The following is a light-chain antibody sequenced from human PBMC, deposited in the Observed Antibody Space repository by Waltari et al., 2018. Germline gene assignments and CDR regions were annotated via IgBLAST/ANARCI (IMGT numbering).Light chain of an antibody. CDR1: QSVSGY. V-gene: IGKV3-11*01. J-gene: IGKJ1*01. CDR3: QQRSNWPRT. CDR2: DAS. Sequence: IVLTQSPATLSLSPGERATLSCRASQSVSGYLAWYQQKPGQAPRLLIYDASNRATGIPGRFSGSWSGPDFTLTISSLEAEDFAVYYGQQRSNWPRTFGQGTKVEIK.